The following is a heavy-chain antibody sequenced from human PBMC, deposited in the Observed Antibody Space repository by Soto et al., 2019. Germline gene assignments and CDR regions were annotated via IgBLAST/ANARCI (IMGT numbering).Heavy chain of an antibody. J-gene: IGHJ4*02. CDR3: ARVGSGWWYFEY. V-gene: IGHV4-59*01. CDR1: GGSISSYY. Sequence: QVQLQESRPGLVKPSETLSLTCTVSGGSISSYYWSWIRQPPGKGLEWIGYIYYSGSTNYNPSLKSRVAISVNTSKTQFSLKVTSVTAADTAVYYCARVGSGWWYFEYWGQGTLVAVAS. D-gene: IGHD6-19*01. CDR2: IYYSGST.